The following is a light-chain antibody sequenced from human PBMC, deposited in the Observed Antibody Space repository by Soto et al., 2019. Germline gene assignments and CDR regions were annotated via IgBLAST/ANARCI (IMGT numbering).Light chain of an antibody. CDR3: QQYGSSPGLFT. J-gene: IGKJ3*01. Sequence: LTQSPATLSLSPGERATLSCRASQSVSSTYLAWYQQKPGQAPRLLIYDASRRATGIPDRFSGSGSGTDFTLTISRLEPEDFAVYYCQQYGSSPGLFTFGPGTKVDIK. CDR1: QSVSSTY. V-gene: IGKV3-20*01. CDR2: DAS.